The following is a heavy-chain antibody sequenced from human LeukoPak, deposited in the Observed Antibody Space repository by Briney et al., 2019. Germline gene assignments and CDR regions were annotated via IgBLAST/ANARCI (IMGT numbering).Heavy chain of an antibody. CDR3: VKDLTYCGGDCYSHFDY. V-gene: IGHV3-64D*06. D-gene: IGHD2-21*02. CDR1: GFTFSAYA. CDR2: ISSNGGST. Sequence: GGSLRLSCSASGFTFSAYAMYWVRQAPGKGLEYVSAISSNGGSTYYADSVKGRFTISRDNSKNTLYLQMSSLRAEDTAVYYCVKDLTYCGGDCYSHFDYWGQGTLVTVSS. J-gene: IGHJ4*02.